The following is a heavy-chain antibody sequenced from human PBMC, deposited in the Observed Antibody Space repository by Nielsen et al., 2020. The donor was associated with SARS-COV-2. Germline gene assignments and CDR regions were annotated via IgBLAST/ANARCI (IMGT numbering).Heavy chain of an antibody. CDR1: GGSISSSSYY. CDR3: ARSVDIVATAHFDY. V-gene: IGHV4-39*01. D-gene: IGHD5-12*01. CDR2: IYYSGST. Sequence: SETLSLTCTVSGGSISSSSYYWGWIRQPPGKGLEWIGSIYYSGSTYYNPSLKSRVTISVDTSKNQFSLKLSSVTAADTAVYYCARSVDIVATAHFDYWGQGTLVTVSS. J-gene: IGHJ4*02.